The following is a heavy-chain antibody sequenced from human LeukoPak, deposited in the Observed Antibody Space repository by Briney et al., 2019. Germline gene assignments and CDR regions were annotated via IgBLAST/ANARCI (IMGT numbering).Heavy chain of an antibody. J-gene: IGHJ4*02. D-gene: IGHD6-13*01. Sequence: SETLSLTCAVSDGSISSYYWSWIRQPPGKELEFIGHIYYSGTANYNPSLKSRVTISVDTSKNQFSLKLSSVTAADTAVYYCARELPAAGTGSFFDYWGQGTLVTVSS. CDR1: DGSISSYY. CDR2: IYYSGTA. V-gene: IGHV4-59*01. CDR3: ARELPAAGTGSFFDY.